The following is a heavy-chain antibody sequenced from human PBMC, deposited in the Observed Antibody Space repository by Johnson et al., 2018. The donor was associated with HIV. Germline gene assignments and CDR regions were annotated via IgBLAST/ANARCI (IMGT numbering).Heavy chain of an antibody. J-gene: IGHJ3*02. CDR1: GFTFSSHG. Sequence: QVQLVESGGGVVQPGRSLRLSCAASGFTFSSHGMHWVRQAPGKGLEWVAVIWYDGSTKYYADSVKGRFTISRDDARNTLYLQMNSLRIEDTGLYYCAKDGDDGDGPDGTKGAFDIWGQGTMVTVSS. CDR3: AKDGDDGDGPDGTKGAFDI. CDR2: IWYDGSTK. V-gene: IGHV3-33*06. D-gene: IGHD5-24*01.